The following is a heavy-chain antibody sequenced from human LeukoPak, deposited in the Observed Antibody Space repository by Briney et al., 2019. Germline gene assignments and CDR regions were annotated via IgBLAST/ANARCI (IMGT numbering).Heavy chain of an antibody. V-gene: IGHV4-59*12. Sequence: SETLSLTCTVSGGSISNYYWNWIRQPPGKGLEWIGRIYYSGRTNYNPSLTSRVTVSVDTSKNQFSLKLSSVTAADTAVYYCARSAAGTLGYWGQGTLVTVSS. J-gene: IGHJ4*02. D-gene: IGHD6-13*01. CDR3: ARSAAGTLGY. CDR2: IYYSGRT. CDR1: GGSISNYY.